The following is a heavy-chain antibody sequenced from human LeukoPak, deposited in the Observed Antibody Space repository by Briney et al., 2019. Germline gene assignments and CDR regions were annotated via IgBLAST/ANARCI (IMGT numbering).Heavy chain of an antibody. V-gene: IGHV4-38-2*02. CDR1: DYSISNGFY. Sequence: SETLSLTCVVSDYSISNGFYWAWIRQSPGKGLEWIGSIHHNGYTYYNPSLESRVTISVDTSKNQFSLKVTSVTAADTAVYHCARDRHGKPIFGVVTGWFDPWGPGTLVTVSS. D-gene: IGHD3-3*01. J-gene: IGHJ5*02. CDR2: IHHNGYT. CDR3: ARDRHGKPIFGVVTGWFDP.